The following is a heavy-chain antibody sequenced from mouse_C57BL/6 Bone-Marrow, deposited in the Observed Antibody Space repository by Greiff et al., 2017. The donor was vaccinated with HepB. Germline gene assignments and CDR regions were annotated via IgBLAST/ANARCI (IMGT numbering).Heavy chain of an antibody. CDR1: GYTFASYG. D-gene: IGHD2-12*01. CDR2: IDPRSGNT. Sequence: QVQLQQSGAELARPGASVKLSCKASGYTFASYGMSWVKQRTGQGFEWIGEIDPRSGNTYYNEKFKGKATLTTDKSSSTAYMELRCLTSEDSAVYFCSRRGYDWASWFAYWGQGTLVTVSA. J-gene: IGHJ3*01. CDR3: SRRGYDWASWFAY. V-gene: IGHV1-81*01.